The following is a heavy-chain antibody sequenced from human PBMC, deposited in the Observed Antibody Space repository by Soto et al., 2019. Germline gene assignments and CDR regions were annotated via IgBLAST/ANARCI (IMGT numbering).Heavy chain of an antibody. J-gene: IGHJ4*02. CDR3: AKDRVGGTFYTPLGF. CDR1: GFNFDNYG. V-gene: IGHV3-30*18. Sequence: GGSLRLSCQASGFNFDNYGMHWVRQAPGKGLEWVAVITYDGSNKYYADSVKGRFTISRDNSKNTLSLHLNTLKPEDTAVYHCAKDRVGGTFYTPLGFWGQGTLVTVPQ. CDR2: ITYDGSNK. D-gene: IGHD1-7*01.